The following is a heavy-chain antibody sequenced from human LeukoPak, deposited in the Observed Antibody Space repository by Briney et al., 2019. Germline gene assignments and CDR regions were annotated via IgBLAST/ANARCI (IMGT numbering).Heavy chain of an antibody. CDR2: TYYRSRWYN. Sequence: SQTLSLTCVISGDIVSSNSAAWNWLRQSPSRGLEWLGRTYYRSRWYNDYAVSVKSRITMNPDTSKNQLSLQLNSVTPEDTAVYYCARVGHSGSLGAWGQGTLVTVSS. D-gene: IGHD1-26*01. CDR3: ARVGHSGSLGA. V-gene: IGHV6-1*01. J-gene: IGHJ5*02. CDR1: GDIVSSNSAA.